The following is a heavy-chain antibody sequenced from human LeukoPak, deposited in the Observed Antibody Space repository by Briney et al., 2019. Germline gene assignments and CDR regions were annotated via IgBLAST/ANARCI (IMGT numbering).Heavy chain of an antibody. CDR3: ARTEGTVAYDS. D-gene: IGHD4-23*01. J-gene: IGHJ5*01. CDR1: GFTFSSYW. Sequence: GGSLRLSCAASGFTFSSYWMHWVCQAPGKGLVWVSRINSDGSGTIYADSVRGRFTISRDNAKNTLYLQVNSLRAEDTAVYYCARTEGTVAYDSWGQGTLVTVSS. V-gene: IGHV3-74*01. CDR2: INSDGSGT.